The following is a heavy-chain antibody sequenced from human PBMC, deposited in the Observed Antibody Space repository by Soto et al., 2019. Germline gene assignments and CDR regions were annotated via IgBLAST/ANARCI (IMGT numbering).Heavy chain of an antibody. Sequence: PSETLSLTCTVSGGSISSGGYYWSWIRQHPGKGLEWIGYIYYSGSTYYNPSLKSRVTISVDTSKNQFSLKLSSVTAAGTAVYYCARDRVYDSSGSTYYFDYWGQGTLVTVSS. J-gene: IGHJ4*02. CDR1: GGSISSGGYY. CDR2: IYYSGST. V-gene: IGHV4-31*03. CDR3: ARDRVYDSSGSTYYFDY. D-gene: IGHD3-22*01.